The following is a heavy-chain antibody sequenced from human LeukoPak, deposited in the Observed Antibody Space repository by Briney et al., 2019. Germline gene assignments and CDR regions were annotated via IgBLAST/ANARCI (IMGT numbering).Heavy chain of an antibody. J-gene: IGHJ4*01. D-gene: IGHD3-22*01. V-gene: IGHV6-1*01. CDR3: ERRRFYDSSGYVYL. CDR1: WVKVSRIIAA. CDR2: TFYTSKWFN. Sequence: TLCPSSAVSWVKVSRIIAAWSACRQSPSRGLEWVGRTFYTSKWFNDYAVSVKSRITINPDTSKNQFSLQLNSVTPEDTAVDYCERRRFYDSSGYVYLWGPGTLVTVSS.